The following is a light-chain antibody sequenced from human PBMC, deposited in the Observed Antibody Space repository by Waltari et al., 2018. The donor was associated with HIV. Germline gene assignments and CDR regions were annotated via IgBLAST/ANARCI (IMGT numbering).Light chain of an antibody. CDR1: RSDVGIYNL. Sequence: QSALTQPASVSGSHGQSITLPCPGPRSDVGIYNLVSWNQQHHGKAPKLMIYDVNKRPSGVSNRLSGSNSGNTASLTISGLQAEDEGDYYCCSYAGSNTYVFGTGTKVTVL. CDR2: DVN. V-gene: IGLV2-23*02. CDR3: CSYAGSNTYV. J-gene: IGLJ1*01.